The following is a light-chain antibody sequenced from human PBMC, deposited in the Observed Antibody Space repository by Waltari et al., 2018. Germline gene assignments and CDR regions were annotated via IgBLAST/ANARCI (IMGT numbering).Light chain of an antibody. CDR1: QNINIY. CDR3: QESYSNPWT. V-gene: IGKV1-39*01. J-gene: IGKJ1*01. CDR2: AAS. Sequence: DIQVTQSPSSLSASVGDRVTITCRTSQNINIYLNWYQHKVGKAPKHLIYAASNLQSGIPSKFSGTGSGTDFTLTISSLQPEDVATYYCQESYSNPWTFGQGTKVEIK.